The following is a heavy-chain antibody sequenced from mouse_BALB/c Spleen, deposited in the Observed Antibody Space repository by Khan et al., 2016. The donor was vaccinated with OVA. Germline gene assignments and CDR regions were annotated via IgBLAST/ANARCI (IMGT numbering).Heavy chain of an antibody. CDR2: IWSDGNT. Sequence: QVQLKESGPGLVAPSQSLSITCTVSGSSSTSYGVSWARQTPGKGLEWLGVIWSDGNTNYHSSLISSLTIPKDNSKSNALLKLNSLQTHDTATVYCGIIFYGYDWFAYWGQGTLVTVSA. CDR1: GSSSTSYG. CDR3: GIIFYGYDWFAY. D-gene: IGHD2-2*01. V-gene: IGHV2-3*01. J-gene: IGHJ3*01.